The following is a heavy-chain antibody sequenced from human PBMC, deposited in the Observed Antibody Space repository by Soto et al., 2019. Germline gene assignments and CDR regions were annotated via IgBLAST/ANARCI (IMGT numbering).Heavy chain of an antibody. V-gene: IGHV4-30-4*01. D-gene: IGHD5-18*01. CDR1: GGSISSGDHF. J-gene: IGHJ4*02. CDR3: ARGRGYSYGIDY. CDR2: MYFSGKT. Sequence: SETLSLTCSVSGGSISSGDHFWSWIRQSPGKGLESIAYMYFSGKTYYNPSLMSRVIVSVDGSKNQFSLKLTSVTAADTAIYYCARGRGYSYGIDYWGQGTLVTVSS.